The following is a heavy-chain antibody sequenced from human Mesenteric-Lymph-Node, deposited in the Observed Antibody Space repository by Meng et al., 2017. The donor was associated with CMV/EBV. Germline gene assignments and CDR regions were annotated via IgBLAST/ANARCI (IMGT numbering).Heavy chain of an antibody. Sequence: SGPTLVKPTQTITLTCTFSGFSLSARGVGVGWIRQPPGKALEWLALIYWNDDKRYSPSLQSRLAVTRGTSKNQVVLTMTNVDPLDTATYYCAHSFSGGYFGYPLGHYPTTWGQGTLVTVSS. CDR2: IYWNDDK. V-gene: IGHV2-5*01. D-gene: IGHD6-19*01. CDR3: AHSFSGGYFGYPLGHYPTT. CDR1: GFSLSARGVG. J-gene: IGHJ5*02.